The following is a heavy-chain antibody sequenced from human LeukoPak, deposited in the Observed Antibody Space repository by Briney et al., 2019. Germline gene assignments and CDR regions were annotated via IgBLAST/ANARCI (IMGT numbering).Heavy chain of an antibody. CDR2: MNHSGST. J-gene: IGHJ6*03. V-gene: IGHV4-34*01. D-gene: IGHD3-10*01. CDR1: GGSFSGYY. CDR3: ARLTKNDSGTYRFGKKKRGYMDV. Sequence: SETLSLTCAVYGGSFSGYYWSWIRQPPGKGLEWIGEMNHSGSTNYNPSLKSRVTISVDTSKNQFSLKLSSVTAADTPVYYCARLTKNDSGTYRFGKKKRGYMDVWGKGTTVTISS.